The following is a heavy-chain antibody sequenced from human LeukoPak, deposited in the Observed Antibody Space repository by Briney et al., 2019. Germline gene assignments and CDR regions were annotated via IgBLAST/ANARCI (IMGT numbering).Heavy chain of an antibody. V-gene: IGHV6-1*01. CDR3: ARDLGFDWLLSWDHNWFDP. Sequence: SQTLSLTCAISGDSVSSTSAAWNWIRQSPSRGLEWLGRTYYRSKWYNDYAVSVKSRITINPDTSKNQFSLQLNSVTPEDTAVYYCARDLGFDWLLSWDHNWFDPWGQGTLVTVSS. CDR2: TYYRSKWYN. J-gene: IGHJ5*02. D-gene: IGHD3-9*01. CDR1: GDSVSSTSAA.